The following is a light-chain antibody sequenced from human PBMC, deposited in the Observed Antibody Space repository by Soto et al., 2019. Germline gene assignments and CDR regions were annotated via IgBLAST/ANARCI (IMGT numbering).Light chain of an antibody. V-gene: IGLV2-8*01. CDR1: SSDVGGYNY. Sequence: QSVLTQPPSASGSLGQSVTISCTGTSSDVGGYNYVSWYQQHPGKAPKLLIYDVSHRPSGVPARFSGSKSGNTASLTVSGLQADDETYYYCSSYAGSNNLVFGTGTKVTVL. CDR2: DVS. J-gene: IGLJ1*01. CDR3: SSYAGSNNLV.